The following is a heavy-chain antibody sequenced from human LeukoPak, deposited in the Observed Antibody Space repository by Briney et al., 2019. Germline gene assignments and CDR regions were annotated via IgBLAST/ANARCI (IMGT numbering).Heavy chain of an antibody. CDR2: ISYDGSNK. CDR3: ARERGSRWEPWDY. J-gene: IGHJ4*02. D-gene: IGHD3-16*01. V-gene: IGHV3-30-3*01. CDR1: GFTFSSYA. Sequence: GGSLRLSCAASGFTFSSYAMHWVRQAPGKGLEWVAVISYDGSNKYYADSVKGRFTISRDNSKNTLYLQMNSLRAEDTPVYYCARERGSRWEPWDYWGQGTLVTVSS.